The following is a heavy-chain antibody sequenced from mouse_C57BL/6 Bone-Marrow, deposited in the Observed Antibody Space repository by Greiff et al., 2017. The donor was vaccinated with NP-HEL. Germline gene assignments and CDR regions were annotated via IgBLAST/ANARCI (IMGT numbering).Heavy chain of an antibody. CDR3: ARGPLYYYGSNHWYFDV. D-gene: IGHD1-1*01. J-gene: IGHJ1*03. CDR2: INYDGSST. V-gene: IGHV5-16*01. Sequence: DVMLVESEGGLVQPGSSMKLSCTASGFTFSDYYMAWVRQVPEKGLEWVANINYDGSSTYYLDSLKSRFIISSDTAKNILYLQMSSLKSEDTATYYCARGPLYYYGSNHWYFDVWGTGTTVTVSS. CDR1: GFTFSDYY.